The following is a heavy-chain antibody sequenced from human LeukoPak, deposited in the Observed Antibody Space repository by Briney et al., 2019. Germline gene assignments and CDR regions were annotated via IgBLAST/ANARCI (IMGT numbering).Heavy chain of an antibody. CDR2: IKQDGSEK. CDR1: GFTFSSYW. J-gene: IGHJ6*02. Sequence: GGSLRLSCAASGFTFSSYWMSWVRQAPGKGLEWVANIKQDGSEKYYVDSVKGRFTISRDNSKNTLYLQMNSLRAEDTAVYYCARDRVIIPSDYGMDVWGQGTTVTVSS. V-gene: IGHV3-7*03. D-gene: IGHD2-21*01. CDR3: ARDRVIIPSDYGMDV.